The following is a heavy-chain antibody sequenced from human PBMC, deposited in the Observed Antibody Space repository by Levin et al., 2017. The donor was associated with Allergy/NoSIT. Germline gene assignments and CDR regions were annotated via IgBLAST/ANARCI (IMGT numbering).Heavy chain of an antibody. J-gene: IGHJ5*02. CDR3: ARHLGLLRECSSTSCYGWFDP. CDR2: MYYSGNT. D-gene: IGHD2-2*01. Sequence: SQTLSLTCTVSGGSISSSSYYWGWIRQPPGKGLEWIGTMYYSGNTYYSPSLESRVTISGDTSNNHFSLKLSSVTAADTAVYYCARHLGLLRECSSTSCYGWFDPWGQGTLVTVSS. V-gene: IGHV4-39*01. CDR1: GGSISSSSYY.